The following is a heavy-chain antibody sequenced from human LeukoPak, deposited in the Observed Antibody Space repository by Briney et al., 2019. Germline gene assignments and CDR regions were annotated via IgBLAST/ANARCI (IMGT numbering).Heavy chain of an antibody. Sequence: GGSLRLSCVASDFTFSTYAMSWVRQAPGKGLEWVSGINSDGSTTGYADSVKGRFTISRDNAKSTVHLQMNSLRAEDTAVYYCARGGYGAHMGWGQGTLVTVSS. J-gene: IGHJ4*02. V-gene: IGHV3-74*01. CDR1: DFTFSTYA. D-gene: IGHD5-18*01. CDR3: ARGGYGAHMG. CDR2: INSDGSTT.